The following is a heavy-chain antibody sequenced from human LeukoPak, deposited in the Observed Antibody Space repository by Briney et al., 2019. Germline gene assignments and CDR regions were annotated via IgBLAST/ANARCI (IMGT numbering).Heavy chain of an antibody. J-gene: IGHJ4*02. D-gene: IGHD3-3*01. V-gene: IGHV4-59*01. CDR3: ARTIDDFRSGYYLALGY. CDR1: GGSFSGYY. CDR2: IYYSGST. Sequence: PSETLSLTCAVYGGSFSGYYWSWIRQPPGKGLEWIGYIYYSGSTNYNPSLKSRVTISVDTSKNQFSLKLSSVTAADTAVYYCARTIDDFRSGYYLALGYWGQGTLVTVSS.